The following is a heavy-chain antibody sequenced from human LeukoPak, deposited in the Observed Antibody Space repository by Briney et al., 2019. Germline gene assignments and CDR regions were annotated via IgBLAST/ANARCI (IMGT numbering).Heavy chain of an antibody. J-gene: IGHJ4*02. CDR2: IKQDGSEK. Sequence: GGSLRLSCAASGFIFSNYWMSWVRQAPGKGLEWVGNIKQDGSEKYYVDSVKGRFTISRDNVKNSLYLQMNGLRAEDTAVYYCANPGIRDYWGQGTLVTVSS. CDR1: GFIFSNYW. D-gene: IGHD6-13*01. CDR3: ANPGIRDY. V-gene: IGHV3-7*01.